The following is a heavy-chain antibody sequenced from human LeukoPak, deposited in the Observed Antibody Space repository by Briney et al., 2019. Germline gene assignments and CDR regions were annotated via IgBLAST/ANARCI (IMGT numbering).Heavy chain of an antibody. CDR3: ARARVGSGSYYPGYRYYFDY. Sequence: PGGSLRLSCAASGFTFSSYWMSWVRQAPGKGLEWVANIKQDGSEKYYVDSVKGRFTISRDNAKNSLYLQMNSLRAEDTAVYYCARARVGSGSYYPGYRYYFDYWGQGTLVTVSS. D-gene: IGHD3-10*01. V-gene: IGHV3-7*04. CDR1: GFTFSSYW. J-gene: IGHJ4*02. CDR2: IKQDGSEK.